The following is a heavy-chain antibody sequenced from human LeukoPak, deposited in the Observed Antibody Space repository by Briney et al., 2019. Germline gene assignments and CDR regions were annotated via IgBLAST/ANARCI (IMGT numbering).Heavy chain of an antibody. D-gene: IGHD3-16*01. Sequence: GGSLRLSCAASGFTFSSYAMHWVRQAPGKGLEWVAVISYDGSNKYYADSVKGRFTISRDNSKNTLYLQMNSLRAEDTAVYYCARELGDYWGQETLVTVSS. CDR3: ARELGDY. CDR2: ISYDGSNK. CDR1: GFTFSSYA. V-gene: IGHV3-30*04. J-gene: IGHJ4*02.